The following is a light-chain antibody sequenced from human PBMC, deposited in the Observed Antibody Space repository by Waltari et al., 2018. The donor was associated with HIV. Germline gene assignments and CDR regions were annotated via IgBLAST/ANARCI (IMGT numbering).Light chain of an antibody. J-gene: IGLJ2*01. CDR1: ASDVGAYNH. CDR2: EVF. CDR3: ASYAGRNTLV. Sequence: QSALTQPPSASGSPGQSVTFSCTGKASDVGAYNHVSWYQQHPGKPPKLIIYEVFKRPSGVPDRFSGSKSGNTASLTVSGLQAEDEANYYCASYAGRNTLVFGGGTKLTVL. V-gene: IGLV2-8*01.